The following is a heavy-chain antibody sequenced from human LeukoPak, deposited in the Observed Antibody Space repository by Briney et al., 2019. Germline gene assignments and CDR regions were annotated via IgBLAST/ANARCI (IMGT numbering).Heavy chain of an antibody. CDR3: ARPSERGYSYGRSDFDY. V-gene: IGHV4-38-2*02. Sequence: SQTLSLTCTVSGYSISSGYYWGWIRQPPGKGLEWIGSIYHSGITYYNPSLKIRVTISLDTSKNQFSLKLSSVTAADTAVYYCARPSERGYSYGRSDFDYWGQGTLVTVSS. CDR1: GYSISSGYY. J-gene: IGHJ4*02. D-gene: IGHD5-18*01. CDR2: IYHSGIT.